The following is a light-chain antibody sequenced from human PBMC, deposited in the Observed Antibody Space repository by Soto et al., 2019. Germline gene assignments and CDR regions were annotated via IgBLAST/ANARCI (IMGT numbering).Light chain of an antibody. CDR2: EAS. CDR1: QSISGS. CDR3: QQYNGYWT. Sequence: DIQMTQSPSTLSASVGDRVTITCRARQSISGSLAWYQQKPGKAPRLLIYEASNLKSGVPSRFSGSGSGTEYTITISSLQPDDFASYYCQQYNGYWTFGQGTKVEIK. J-gene: IGKJ1*01. V-gene: IGKV1-5*03.